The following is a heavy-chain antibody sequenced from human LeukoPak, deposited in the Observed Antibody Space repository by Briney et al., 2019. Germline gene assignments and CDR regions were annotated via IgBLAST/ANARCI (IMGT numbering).Heavy chain of an antibody. CDR2: IYHSGST. D-gene: IGHD3-10*01. J-gene: IGHJ4*02. Sequence: PSETLSLTCTVSGGSISSGGYYWSWIRQPPGKGLEWIGYIYHSGSTYYNPSLKSRVTISVDRSKNQFSLKLSSVTAADTAVYYCARETQDYYGSGSRSLRFDYWGQGTLVTVSS. CDR1: GGSISSGGYY. V-gene: IGHV4-30-2*01. CDR3: ARETQDYYGSGSRSLRFDY.